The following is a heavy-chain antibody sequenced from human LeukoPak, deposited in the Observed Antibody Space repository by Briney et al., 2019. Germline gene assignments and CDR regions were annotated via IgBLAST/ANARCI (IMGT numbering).Heavy chain of an antibody. Sequence: GGSLRLSCVASGFTFSSYAMSWVRQAPGKGLEWVSGVSGSGGSTYYADSVKGRFTISRDNSKNTLYLQMNSLRAEDTAIYYCAERETSGFSPYYYDYWGQGTLVTVSS. D-gene: IGHD3-22*01. V-gene: IGHV3-23*01. CDR2: VSGSGGST. J-gene: IGHJ4*02. CDR3: AERETSGFSPYYYDY. CDR1: GFTFSSYA.